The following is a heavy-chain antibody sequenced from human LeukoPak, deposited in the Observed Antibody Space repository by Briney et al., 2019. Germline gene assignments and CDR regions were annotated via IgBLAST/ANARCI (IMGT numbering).Heavy chain of an antibody. CDR2: ISSSGSTI. CDR1: GFTFSSYE. CDR3: ARWASNDWDYYYMDV. D-gene: IGHD1-1*01. J-gene: IGHJ6*03. V-gene: IGHV3-48*03. Sequence: PRGSLRLSCAAPGFTFSSYEMNWVRQAPGKGLEWVSYISSSGSTIYYADSVKGRFTISRDNAKNSLYLQMNSLRGEDTAVYYCARWASNDWDYYYMDVWGKGTTVTISS.